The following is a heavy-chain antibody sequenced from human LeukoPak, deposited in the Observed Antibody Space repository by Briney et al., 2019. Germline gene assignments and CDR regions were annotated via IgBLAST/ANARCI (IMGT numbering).Heavy chain of an antibody. V-gene: IGHV1-69*05. CDR3: AKGRYYFDY. CDR1: GGTFSSYA. CDR2: IIPIFGTA. Sequence: GASVKVSCKASGGTFSSYAISLVRQAPGQGLEWMGRIIPIFGTANYAQKFQGRVTITTDESTSTAYMELSSLRSEDTAVYYCAKGRYYFDYCGQGTLVTVSS. J-gene: IGHJ4*02.